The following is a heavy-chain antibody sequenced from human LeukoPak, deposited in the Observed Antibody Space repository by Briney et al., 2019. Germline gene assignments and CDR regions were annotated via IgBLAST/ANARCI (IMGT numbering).Heavy chain of an antibody. D-gene: IGHD3-22*01. V-gene: IGHV3-9*01. Sequence: GGSLRLSCAASGFTFDDYAMHWVRQAPGKGLEWVSGISWNSGSIGYADSVKGRFTISRDNAKNSLYLQMNSLRAEDTALYYCAKDTYYYDSSGSFDYWGQGTLVPVSS. CDR1: GFTFDDYA. CDR3: AKDTYYYDSSGSFDY. CDR2: ISWNSGSI. J-gene: IGHJ4*02.